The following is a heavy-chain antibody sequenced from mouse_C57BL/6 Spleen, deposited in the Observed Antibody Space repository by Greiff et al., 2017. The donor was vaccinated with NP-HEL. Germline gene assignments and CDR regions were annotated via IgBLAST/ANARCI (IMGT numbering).Heavy chain of an antibody. D-gene: IGHD1-1*01. V-gene: IGHV1-26*01. CDR3: AREAHYYGSSYVGY. CDR2: INPNNGGT. Sequence: VQLQQSGPELVKPGASVKISCKASGYTFTDYYMNWVKQSHGKSLEWIGDINPNNGGTSYNQKFKGKATLTVDKSSSTAYMGLRSLTSEDSAVYYCAREAHYYGSSYVGYWGQGTLVTVSA. CDR1: GYTFTDYY. J-gene: IGHJ3*01.